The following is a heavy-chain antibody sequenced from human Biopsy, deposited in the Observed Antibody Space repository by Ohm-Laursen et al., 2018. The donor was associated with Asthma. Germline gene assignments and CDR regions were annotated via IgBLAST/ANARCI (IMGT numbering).Heavy chain of an antibody. V-gene: IGHV4-30-2*01. CDR3: ARGWNCGGDCYSLDS. J-gene: IGHJ4*02. D-gene: IGHD2-21*02. CDR1: GGSVSSGGYY. Sequence: SQTLSLTCTVSGGSVSSGGYYWSWIRHHPGSGLEWIGYIYRNGDTYYNPTLKNRVTISIDRSKNQFSLRLRSVTAADTAVYYCARGWNCGGDCYSLDSWGQGTLVTVSS. CDR2: IYRNGDT.